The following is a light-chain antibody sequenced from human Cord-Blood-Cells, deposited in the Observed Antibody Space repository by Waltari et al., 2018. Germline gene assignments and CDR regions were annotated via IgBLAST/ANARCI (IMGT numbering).Light chain of an antibody. V-gene: IGKV1-8*01. CDR2: AAS. J-gene: IGKJ3*01. CDR1: QGISSY. Sequence: AIRMTQPPSSLSASTGDRVTITCRASQGISSYLAWYQQKPGKAPKLLIYAASTLQSGVPSRFSGSGSGTDFTLAISCLQSEDVATYYCQQYYSYPRTFGPGTKVDIK. CDR3: QQYYSYPRT.